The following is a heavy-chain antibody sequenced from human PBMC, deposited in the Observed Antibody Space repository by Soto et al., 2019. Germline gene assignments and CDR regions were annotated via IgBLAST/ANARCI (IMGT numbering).Heavy chain of an antibody. J-gene: IGHJ4*02. CDR2: INNDGSTT. CDR1: GFTFSSYW. V-gene: IGHV3-74*01. Sequence: EVQLVESGGGLVQPGGSLRLSCAASGFTFSSYWMHWVRQAPGKGLVWVSRINNDGSTTGYAASVKGRFTITRDNAKNTMYLQTNSLTAEDTAVYYCARVAGAAWWVFDYWGQGTLVTVSS. CDR3: ARVAGAAWWVFDY. D-gene: IGHD2-15*01.